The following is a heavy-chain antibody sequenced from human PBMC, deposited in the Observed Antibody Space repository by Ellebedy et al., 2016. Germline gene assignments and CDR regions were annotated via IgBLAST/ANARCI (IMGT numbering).Heavy chain of an antibody. CDR3: ARQDDFITGFNDWFDS. J-gene: IGHJ5*01. D-gene: IGHD3-3*01. CDR2: IDYRENT. Sequence: SETLSLTCTVSGASISRRTYFWNWIRQPPGKGLEWIGTIDYRENTFYSPSLKSRVIISVDTSKNQVSLKMTSVTATDTGVYFCARQDDFITGFNDWFDSWGQGTLVTVSS. V-gene: IGHV4-39*01. CDR1: GASISRRTYF.